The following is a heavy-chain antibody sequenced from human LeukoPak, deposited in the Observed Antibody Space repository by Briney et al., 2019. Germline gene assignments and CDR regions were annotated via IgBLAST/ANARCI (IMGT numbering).Heavy chain of an antibody. Sequence: PGGSLRLSCAASGFSFSSYGMHWVRQAPGKGLEWVAVIWYDGSKKYYADSVKGRFIISRDNSKNTLYLQMNSLRAEDTAVYYCAKAIAVAGTPPDYWGQGTLVTVSS. J-gene: IGHJ4*02. CDR2: IWYDGSKK. CDR1: GFSFSSYG. D-gene: IGHD6-19*01. V-gene: IGHV3-30*02. CDR3: AKAIAVAGTPPDY.